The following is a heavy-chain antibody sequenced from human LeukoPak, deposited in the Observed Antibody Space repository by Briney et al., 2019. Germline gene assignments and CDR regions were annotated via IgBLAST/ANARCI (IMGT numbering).Heavy chain of an antibody. J-gene: IGHJ6*03. Sequence: SETLSLTCTVSGGSISSYYWSWIRQPPGKGLEWIGYIYYSGSTNYNPSLKSRVTMLVGTSKNQFSLKLSSETAADTAVYYCARGAATYYYYMDVWGKGTTVTISS. V-gene: IGHV4-59*01. CDR2: IYYSGST. CDR3: ARGAATYYYYMDV. CDR1: GGSISSYY. D-gene: IGHD2-15*01.